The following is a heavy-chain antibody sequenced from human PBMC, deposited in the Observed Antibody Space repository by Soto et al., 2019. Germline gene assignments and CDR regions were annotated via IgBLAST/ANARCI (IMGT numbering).Heavy chain of an antibody. CDR3: ARDTYDTTGYPLDY. CDR2: ISTFYGNT. Sequence: QVQLVQSGAEVKKPGASVKVSCKASGYTFTSYSISWVRQAPGQGLEWMGWISTFYGNTNYAQKFQGSVTMTTDTSTSTAYMELRSLTSDDTAIYYCARDTYDTTGYPLDYWGQGTLVTVSS. D-gene: IGHD3-22*01. V-gene: IGHV1-18*04. J-gene: IGHJ4*02. CDR1: GYTFTSYS.